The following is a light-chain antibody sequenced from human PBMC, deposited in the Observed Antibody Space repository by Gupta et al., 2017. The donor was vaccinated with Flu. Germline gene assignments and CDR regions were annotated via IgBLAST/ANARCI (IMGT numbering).Light chain of an antibody. CDR3: QSYDSMLGCGV. CDR1: SSNIGAGYG. V-gene: IGLV1-40*01. Sequence: SSNIGAGYGVCWYQQLPETAPKLLIFGNNRRPSVVPDRFSGSKSGTSASLAIAVLQAEDEADYYCQSYDSMLGCGVFGGGTKLTVL. CDR2: GNN. J-gene: IGLJ3*02.